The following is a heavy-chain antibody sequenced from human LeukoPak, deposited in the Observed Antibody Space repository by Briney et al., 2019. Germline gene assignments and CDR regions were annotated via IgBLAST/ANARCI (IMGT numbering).Heavy chain of an antibody. CDR2: ISGDGGST. D-gene: IGHD4-17*01. Sequence: GGSLRLSCAASGFTFDDYAMHWVRQAPGKGLEWVSLISGDGGSTYYADSVQGRFTISRDNSKNSLYLQMNSLRTEDTALYYCAKDIDYGDYGSCFDYWGQGTLVTVSS. CDR3: AKDIDYGDYGSCFDY. J-gene: IGHJ4*02. CDR1: GFTFDDYA. V-gene: IGHV3-43*02.